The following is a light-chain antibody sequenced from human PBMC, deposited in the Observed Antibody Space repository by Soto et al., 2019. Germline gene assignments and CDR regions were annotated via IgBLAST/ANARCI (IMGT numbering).Light chain of an antibody. CDR1: QSVSSSY. Sequence: EIVLTQSPGTLSLSPGERATLSCRASQSVSSSYLVWHQQKPGQAPRLLIYAASRRATGIPARFSGSGSGTDFTLTISSLDPEDSAVYYCQQRSNRPLTFGQGTRLEI. J-gene: IGKJ5*01. CDR3: QQRSNRPLT. CDR2: AAS. V-gene: IGKV3D-20*02.